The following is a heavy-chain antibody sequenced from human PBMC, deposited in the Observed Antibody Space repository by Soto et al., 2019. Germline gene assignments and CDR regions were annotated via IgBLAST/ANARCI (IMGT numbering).Heavy chain of an antibody. CDR1: GGSISSYY. CDR3: ARHIVGVVAAQGWFDP. CDR2: IYYSGST. D-gene: IGHD2-15*01. V-gene: IGHV4-59*08. J-gene: IGHJ5*02. Sequence: SETLSLTCTVSGGSISSYYWSWIGQRPGKGLEWIGYIYYSGSTNYNPSLKSRVTISVDTSKNQFSLKLSSVTAADTAVYYCARHIVGVVAAQGWFDPWGQGTLVTVSS.